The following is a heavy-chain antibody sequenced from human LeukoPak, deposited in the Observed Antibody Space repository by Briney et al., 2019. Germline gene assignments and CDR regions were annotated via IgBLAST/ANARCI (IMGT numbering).Heavy chain of an antibody. CDR3: ARALVGYYDSSGDFDY. CDR1: GGSISSGSYY. CDR2: IYTSGST. Sequence: SQTVSLTCTVSGGSISSGSYYWSWIRQPAGKGLEWIGRIYTSGSTNYNPSLKSRVTISVDTSKNQFSLKLSSVTAADTAAYYCARALVGYYDSSGDFDYWGQGTLVTVSS. V-gene: IGHV4-61*02. J-gene: IGHJ4*02. D-gene: IGHD3-22*01.